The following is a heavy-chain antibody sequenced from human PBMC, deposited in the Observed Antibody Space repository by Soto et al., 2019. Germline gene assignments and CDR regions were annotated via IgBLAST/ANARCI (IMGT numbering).Heavy chain of an antibody. D-gene: IGHD3-10*01. CDR1: GDTFSNCD. J-gene: IGHJ6*03. V-gene: IGHV1-8*01. CDR3: ARVPMAARFQYYMDV. CDR2: MNLNRGDT. Sequence: VQLVQSGAEVKKPGASVKVSCKASGDTFSNCDINWVRQAAGQGLEWRGWMNLNRGDTGYAQKFQGGVTITWAPSTSTAYMELSSLRSEDMAVYYCARVPMAARFQYYMDVWGKGTTFSVSS.